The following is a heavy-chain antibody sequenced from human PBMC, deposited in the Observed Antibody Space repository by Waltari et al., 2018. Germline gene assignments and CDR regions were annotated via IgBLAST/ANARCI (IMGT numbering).Heavy chain of an antibody. CDR3: ARDVHPHNFDY. CDR2: INHSGST. Sequence: QVQLQQWGAGLLKPSETLSLTCAVYGGSFSGYYWSWIRQPPGKGLEWIGEINHSGSTNDNPSLKSRVTISVDTSKNQFSLKLRSVTAADTAVYYCARDVHPHNFDYWGQGTLVTVSS. J-gene: IGHJ4*02. V-gene: IGHV4-34*01. CDR1: GGSFSGYY.